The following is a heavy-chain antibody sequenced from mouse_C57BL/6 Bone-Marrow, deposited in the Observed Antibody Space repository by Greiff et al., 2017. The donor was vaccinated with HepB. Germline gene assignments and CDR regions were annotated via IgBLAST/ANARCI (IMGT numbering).Heavy chain of an antibody. V-gene: IGHV5-16*01. CDR2: INYDGSST. CDR1: GFTFSDYY. Sequence: EVKLVESEGGLVQPGSSMKLSCTASGFTFSDYYMAWVRQVPEKGLEWVANINYDGSSTYYLDSLKSRFIISRDNAKNILYLQMSSLKSEDTATYYCARDVYYGSRYWYFDVWGTGTTVTVSS. D-gene: IGHD1-1*01. J-gene: IGHJ1*03. CDR3: ARDVYYGSRYWYFDV.